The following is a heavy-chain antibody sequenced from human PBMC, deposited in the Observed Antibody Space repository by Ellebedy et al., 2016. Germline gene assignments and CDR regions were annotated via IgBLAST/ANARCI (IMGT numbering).Heavy chain of an antibody. CDR3: ARFYGDLDAFDI. J-gene: IGHJ3*02. D-gene: IGHD4-17*01. Sequence: SGPTLVKPTPTLTLTCTFSGFSLSTSGMCVSWIRQPPGTALEWLARIDWDDDKYYSTSLKTRLTISKDTSKNQVVLTMTNMDPVDTATYYCARFYGDLDAFDIWGQGTMVTVSS. CDR1: GFSLSTSGMC. CDR2: IDWDDDK. V-gene: IGHV2-70*11.